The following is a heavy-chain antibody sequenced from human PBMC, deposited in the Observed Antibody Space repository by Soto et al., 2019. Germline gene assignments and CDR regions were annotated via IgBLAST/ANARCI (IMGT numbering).Heavy chain of an antibody. Sequence: QVQLVQSGAEVKKPGSSVKVSCKASGGTFSSYAISWVRQAPGQGLEWMGGIIPIFGTANYAQKFQGRVTITADESTSTAYMELSSLRSEDTAVYYCARGPVPIAVARGGSLDYWGQGTLVTVSS. CDR3: ARGPVPIAVARGGSLDY. V-gene: IGHV1-69*01. D-gene: IGHD6-19*01. J-gene: IGHJ4*02. CDR2: IIPIFGTA. CDR1: GGTFSSYA.